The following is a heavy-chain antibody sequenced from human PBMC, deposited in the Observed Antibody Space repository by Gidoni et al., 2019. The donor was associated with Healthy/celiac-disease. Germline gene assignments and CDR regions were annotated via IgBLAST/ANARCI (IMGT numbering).Heavy chain of an antibody. CDR2: ISGSGGST. J-gene: IGHJ4*02. V-gene: IGHV3-23*01. Sequence: EVQLLESGGGLAQPGGSLRLSCAASGFTFSSYAMSWVRQAPGKGLEWVSAISGSGGSTYYADSVKGRFTISRDNSKNTRYLQMSRLGAEDTAVYYCAKTPHEQQLVRVTSSGYYFDYWGQGTLVTVSS. CDR3: AKTPHEQQLVRVTSSGYYFDY. D-gene: IGHD6-13*01. CDR1: GFTFSSYA.